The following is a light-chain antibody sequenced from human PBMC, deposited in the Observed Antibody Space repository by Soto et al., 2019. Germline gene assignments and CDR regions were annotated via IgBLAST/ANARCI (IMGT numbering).Light chain of an antibody. V-gene: IGKV3-11*01. Sequence: EIVLTQSPATLSLSPGERATLSCRASQSVSSYLAWYQQKPGQAPRLLIYDASNRATGIPARFSGSGSGTDFTLTISSREPEDFAVYYCQQRSNWPPFTLGPWTNVDIK. J-gene: IGKJ3*01. CDR3: QQRSNWPPFT. CDR2: DAS. CDR1: QSVSSY.